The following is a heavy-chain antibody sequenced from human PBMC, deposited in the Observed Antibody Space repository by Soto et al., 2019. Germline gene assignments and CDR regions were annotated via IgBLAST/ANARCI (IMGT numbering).Heavy chain of an antibody. CDR2: IFDSVTT. J-gene: IGHJ4*02. Sequence: QVVLQESGPGLVKPPQTLSLTYTVSGGSIGTGGCWSGIRQNPAKGLEWIGFIFDSVTTSYTPSLKSRVTTSEDTSRSQFSLELNSVTAADTAVYFCAWGEGGDKVPYWGQGILVTVSP. D-gene: IGHD2-21*01. CDR1: GGSIGTGGC. V-gene: IGHV4-31*03. CDR3: AWGEGGDKVPY.